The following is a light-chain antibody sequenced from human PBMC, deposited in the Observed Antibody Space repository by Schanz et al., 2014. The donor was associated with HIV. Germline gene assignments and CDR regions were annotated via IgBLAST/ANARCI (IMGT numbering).Light chain of an antibody. Sequence: QSALTQPPSASGSPGQSVNISCTGTSSDVGGYYYVSWYQQHPGKAPKLMIYEVSKRPSGVPDRFSGSKSGNTASLTVSGLQAEDEADYYCSSYAGSNSVIFGGGTKVTVL. CDR1: SSDVGGYYY. J-gene: IGLJ2*01. V-gene: IGLV2-8*01. CDR2: EVS. CDR3: SSYAGSNSVI.